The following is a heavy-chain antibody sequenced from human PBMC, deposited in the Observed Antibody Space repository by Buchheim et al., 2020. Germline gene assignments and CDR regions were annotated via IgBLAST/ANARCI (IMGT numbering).Heavy chain of an antibody. Sequence: EVQLVESGGGLVQPGGSLRLSCAASGFTFSSYWMSWVRQAPGKGLEWVANIKQDGSETYYVDSVKGRFTISSDNAKNSLYLQMNSLRAEDTAVYYCARARSGRIAAPWDYWGQGTL. V-gene: IGHV3-7*01. J-gene: IGHJ4*02. D-gene: IGHD6-6*01. CDR1: GFTFSSYW. CDR2: IKQDGSET. CDR3: ARARSGRIAAPWDY.